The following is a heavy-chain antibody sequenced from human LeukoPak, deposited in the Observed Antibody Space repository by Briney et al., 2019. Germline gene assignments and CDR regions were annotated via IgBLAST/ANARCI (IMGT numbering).Heavy chain of an antibody. J-gene: IGHJ4*02. D-gene: IGHD3-3*01. CDR1: GFTFSSNG. CDR3: ARFTQYYDFWSGPDY. CDR2: IWYDGSNK. Sequence: GGSLRLSCAASGFTFSSNGMHWVRQAPGKGLEWVAVIWYDGSNKYYADSVKGRFTISRDNSKNTLYLQMNSLRAEDTAVYYCARFTQYYDFWSGPDYWGQGTLVTVSS. V-gene: IGHV3-33*01.